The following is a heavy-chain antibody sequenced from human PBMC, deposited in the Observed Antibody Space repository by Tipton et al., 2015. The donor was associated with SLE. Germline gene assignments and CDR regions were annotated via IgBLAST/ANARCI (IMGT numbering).Heavy chain of an antibody. J-gene: IGHJ4*02. CDR1: GYRFTDYY. CDR2: IYPVDSDT. CDR3: ARQDGLSQVYFEY. V-gene: IGHV5-51*01. D-gene: IGHD3-16*02. Sequence: VQLVQSGAEVKKPGESLKISCKGSGYRFTDYYIAWVRQMPGKGLEWMGIIYPVDSDTKYSPSFQGRVTISVDKSSRTAFLHWSSLKASDTAMYYCARQDGLSQVYFEYWGQGTRVTVSS.